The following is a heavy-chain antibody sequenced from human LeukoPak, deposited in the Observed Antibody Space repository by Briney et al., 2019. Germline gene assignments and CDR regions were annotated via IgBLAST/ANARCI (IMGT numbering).Heavy chain of an antibody. D-gene: IGHD6-13*01. CDR2: ISSSSSYI. V-gene: IGHV3-21*01. CDR1: GFTFSSYS. CDR3: ARDRAAAGIFDY. Sequence: GGSLRLSCAASGFTFSSYSMNRVRQAPGKGLEWVSSISSSSSYIYYADSVKGRFTISRDNAKNSLYLQMNSLRAEDTAVYYCARDRAAAGIFDYWGQGTLVTVSS. J-gene: IGHJ4*02.